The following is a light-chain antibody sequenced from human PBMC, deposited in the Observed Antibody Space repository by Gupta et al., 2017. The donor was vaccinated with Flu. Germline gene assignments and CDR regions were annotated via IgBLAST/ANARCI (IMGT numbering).Light chain of an antibody. J-gene: IGKJ1*01. CDR2: QAS. V-gene: IGKV1-5*03. CDR1: QSITSW. CDR3: QQDSSYPT. Sequence: DIQMTQSPSTLSASVGDSVTITCRASQSITSWLAWYQQKPGKAPKLLIYQASTLGSGVPSRFSGSGYGTEFTLTSTSRQPDDFATYYCQQDSSYPTFGQGTKVE.